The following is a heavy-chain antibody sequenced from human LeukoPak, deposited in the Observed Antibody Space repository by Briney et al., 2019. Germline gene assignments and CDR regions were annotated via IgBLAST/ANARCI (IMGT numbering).Heavy chain of an antibody. V-gene: IGHV4-34*01. CDR3: ASLSSGWYGDFDY. J-gene: IGHJ4*02. Sequence: SETLSLTCAVYGGSFSGYYWSWIRQPPGKGLEWIGEINHSGSTNYNPSLKSRATISVDTSKNQFSLRLSSVTAADTAVYYCASLSSGWYGDFDYWGQGTLVTVSS. CDR1: GGSFSGYY. D-gene: IGHD6-19*01. CDR2: INHSGST.